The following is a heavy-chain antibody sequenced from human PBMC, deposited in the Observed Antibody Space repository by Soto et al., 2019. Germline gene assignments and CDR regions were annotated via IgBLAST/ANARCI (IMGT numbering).Heavy chain of an antibody. J-gene: IGHJ5*02. CDR2: ISAYNGNT. D-gene: IGHD2-8*01. CDR1: GYTFTSYG. CDR3: ARDDLRYCTNGVCYTGIEDL. V-gene: IGHV1-18*01. Sequence: ASVKVSCKASGYTFTSYGISWVRQAPGQGLEWMGWISAYNGNTNYAQKLQGRVTMTTDTSTSTAYMELRSLRSDDTAVYYCARDDLRYCTNGVCYTGIEDLWGQGTLVTVS.